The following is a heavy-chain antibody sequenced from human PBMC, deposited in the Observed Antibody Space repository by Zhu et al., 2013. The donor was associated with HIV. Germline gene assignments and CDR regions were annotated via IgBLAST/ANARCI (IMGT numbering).Heavy chain of an antibody. Sequence: QVQLVQSGAEVKKPGASVKVSCKASGYTFTSYGISWVRQAPGQGLEWMGWTTPNSDNTGYAQKFQGRVTITWNTSISTAYMELSSLRSEDTAVYYCARGGLAATDMDVWGTGTTVTVSS. D-gene: IGHD6-25*01. CDR2: TTPNSDNT. J-gene: IGHJ6*03. CDR1: GYTFTSYG. CDR3: ARGGLAATDMDV. V-gene: IGHV1-8*03.